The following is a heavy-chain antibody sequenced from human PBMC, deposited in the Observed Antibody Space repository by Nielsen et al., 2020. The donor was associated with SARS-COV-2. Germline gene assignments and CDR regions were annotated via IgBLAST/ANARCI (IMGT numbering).Heavy chain of an antibody. Sequence: SVKVSCKASGGTFSSYAISWVRQAPGQGLEWMGGIIPIFGTANYAQKFQGRVTITADESTSTAYMELSSLRSEDTAVYYRARAMVRGVPSDFDYWGQGTLVTVSS. V-gene: IGHV1-69*13. D-gene: IGHD3-10*01. CDR3: ARAMVRGVPSDFDY. J-gene: IGHJ4*02. CDR2: IIPIFGTA. CDR1: GGTFSSYA.